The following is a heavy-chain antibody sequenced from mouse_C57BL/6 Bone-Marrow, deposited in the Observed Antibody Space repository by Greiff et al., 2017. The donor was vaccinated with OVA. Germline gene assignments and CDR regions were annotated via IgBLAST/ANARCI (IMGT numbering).Heavy chain of an antibody. D-gene: IGHD2-1*01. Sequence: EVMLVESGGGLVKPGGSLKLSCAASGFTFSSYAMSWVRQTPEKRLEWVATISDGGSYTYYPDNVKGRFTISRDNAKNNLYLQMSHLKSEDTAMDYCARDEGGVYSGYYAMDYWGQGTSVTVSS. V-gene: IGHV5-4*01. CDR2: ISDGGSYT. CDR1: GFTFSSYA. J-gene: IGHJ4*01. CDR3: ARDEGGVYSGYYAMDY.